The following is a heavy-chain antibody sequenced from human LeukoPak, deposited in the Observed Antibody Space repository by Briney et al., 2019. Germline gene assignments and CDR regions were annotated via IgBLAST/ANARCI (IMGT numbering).Heavy chain of an antibody. Sequence: ASVKVSCKASGYTFTGYYMHWVRQAPGQGLEWMGWINPNSGGTNCAQKFQGRVTMTRDTSISTAYMELSRLRSDDTAVYYCARAPNCSGGSCYTPYYYYYMDVWGKGTTVTVSS. V-gene: IGHV1-2*02. D-gene: IGHD2-15*01. CDR3: ARAPNCSGGSCYTPYYYYYMDV. CDR1: GYTFTGYY. J-gene: IGHJ6*03. CDR2: INPNSGGT.